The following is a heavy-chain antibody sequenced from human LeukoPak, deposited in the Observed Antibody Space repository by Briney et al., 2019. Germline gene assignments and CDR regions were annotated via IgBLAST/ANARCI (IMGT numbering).Heavy chain of an antibody. CDR3: ARAVGPAAINWFDP. J-gene: IGHJ5*02. V-gene: IGHV1-69*02. Sequence: ASVKVSCMASGGTFSSYTISWVRQAPGQGLEWMGRIIPILGIANYAQKFQGRVTITADKSTSTAYMELSSLRSEDTAVYYCARAVGPAAINWFDPWGQGTLVTVSS. CDR1: GGTFSSYT. CDR2: IIPILGIA. D-gene: IGHD2-2*02.